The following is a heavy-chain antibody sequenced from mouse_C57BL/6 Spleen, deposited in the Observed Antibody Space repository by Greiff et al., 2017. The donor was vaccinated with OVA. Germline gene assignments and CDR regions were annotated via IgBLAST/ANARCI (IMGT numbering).Heavy chain of an antibody. D-gene: IGHD1-1*02. CDR3: ARQVAPYFDY. J-gene: IGHJ2*01. V-gene: IGHV5-6*01. CDR1: GFTFSSYG. CDR2: ISSGGSYT. Sequence: EVQGVESGGDLVKPGGSLKLSCAASGFTFSSYGMSWVRQTPDKRLEWVATISSGGSYTYYPDSVKGRFTISRDNAKNTLYLQMSSLKSEDTAMYYCARQVAPYFDYWGQGTTLTVSS.